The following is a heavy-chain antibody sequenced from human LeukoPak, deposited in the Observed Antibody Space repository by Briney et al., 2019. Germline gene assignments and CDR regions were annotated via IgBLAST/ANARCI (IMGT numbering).Heavy chain of an antibody. V-gene: IGHV3-23*01. CDR3: AKVGSTVTTYLYYYMDV. Sequence: GGSLRLSCAASGFTFSSYAASWVRQAPGKGLEWVSSISGSGGNTYYADSVKGRFTISRDNSKNTVYMQMNSLRAEDTALYYCAKVGSTVTTYLYYYMDVWGKGTTVTVSS. CDR1: GFTFSSYA. CDR2: ISGSGGNT. D-gene: IGHD4-11*01. J-gene: IGHJ6*03.